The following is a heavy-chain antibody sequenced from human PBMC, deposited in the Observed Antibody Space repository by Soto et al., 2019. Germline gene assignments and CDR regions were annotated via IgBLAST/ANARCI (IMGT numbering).Heavy chain of an antibody. CDR3: ARLNSGKFHDIDY. D-gene: IGHD1-26*01. Sequence: ASLKVSCKASGGTFSSSAITWVRQAPGQGLEWMGEIIPSIGTANYAQKFQGRVTINADTSTRTAYMELGSLRSEDTAVYYCARLNSGKFHDIDYWGLGTLVTVSS. CDR2: IIPSIGTA. J-gene: IGHJ4*02. V-gene: IGHV1-69*06. CDR1: GGTFSSSA.